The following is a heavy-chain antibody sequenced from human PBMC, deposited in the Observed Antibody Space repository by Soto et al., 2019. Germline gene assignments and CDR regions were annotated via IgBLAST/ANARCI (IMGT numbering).Heavy chain of an antibody. Sequence: GGSLRLSCAASGFTFSSYSMNWVRQAPGKGLEWVSYISSSSSTIYYADSVKGRFTISRDNAKNSLYLQMNSLRDEDTAVYYCARPEYSSSSYGMDVWGQGTTVTVS. J-gene: IGHJ6*02. V-gene: IGHV3-48*02. CDR2: ISSSSSTI. D-gene: IGHD6-6*01. CDR3: ARPEYSSSSYGMDV. CDR1: GFTFSSYS.